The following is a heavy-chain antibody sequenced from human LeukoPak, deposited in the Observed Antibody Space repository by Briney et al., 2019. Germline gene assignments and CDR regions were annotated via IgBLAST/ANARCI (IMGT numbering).Heavy chain of an antibody. Sequence: SLRLSCAASGFTFSSDSMNWVRQAPGKGLEWVSSISSSSSYIYYADSVKGRFTISRDNAKNSLYLQMNSLRAEETAVYYCARLWSSGDFDYWGQGTLVTVSS. CDR3: ARLWSSGDFDY. J-gene: IGHJ4*02. CDR1: GFTFSSDS. V-gene: IGHV3-21*01. D-gene: IGHD2-15*01. CDR2: ISSSSSYI.